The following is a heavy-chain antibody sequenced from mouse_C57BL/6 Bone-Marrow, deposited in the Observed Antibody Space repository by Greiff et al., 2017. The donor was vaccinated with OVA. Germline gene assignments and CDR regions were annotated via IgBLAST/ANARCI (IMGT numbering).Heavy chain of an antibody. CDR2: ISSGCDSI. V-gene: IGHV5-9-1*02. Sequence: EVQRVESGEGLVKPGGSLKLSCAASGFTFSSYAMSWVRQTPEKRLEWVAYISSGCDSIYYADTVKGRFTISRDNARNTLYLQMSSLKSEDTAMYYCTRALLEVAYWCQGTLVTVSA. D-gene: IGHD1-1*01. J-gene: IGHJ3*01. CDR1: GFTFSSYA. CDR3: TRALLEVAY.